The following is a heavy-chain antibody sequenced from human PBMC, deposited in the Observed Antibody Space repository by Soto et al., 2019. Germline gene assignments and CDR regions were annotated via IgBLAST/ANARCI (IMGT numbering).Heavy chain of an antibody. CDR1: GGSISSSNW. V-gene: IGHV4-4*02. CDR2: IYHSGST. Sequence: QVQLQESGPGLVKPSGTLSLTCAVSGGSISSSNWWSWVRQPPGKGLEWIGEIYHSGSTNYNPSLRSRVTLSVDKSTNQFSLKLSSVPAADTAVYYCARLHETYYGSGSYDFDYWGQGTLVTVSS. J-gene: IGHJ4*02. CDR3: ARLHETYYGSGSYDFDY. D-gene: IGHD3-10*01.